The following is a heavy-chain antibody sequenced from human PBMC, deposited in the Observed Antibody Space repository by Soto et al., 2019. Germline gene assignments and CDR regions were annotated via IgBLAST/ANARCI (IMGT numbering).Heavy chain of an antibody. J-gene: IGHJ4*02. D-gene: IGHD5-12*01. CDR2: IIPIFGTA. V-gene: IGHV1-69*06. CDR1: GGTFSSYA. Sequence: SVKVSCKASGGTFSSYAISWVRQAPGQGLEWMGGIIPIFGTANYAQKFQGRVTITADKSTSTAYMELSSLRSEDTAVYYCARGYIVATIPYYFDYWGQGTLGTVSS. CDR3: ARGYIVATIPYYFDY.